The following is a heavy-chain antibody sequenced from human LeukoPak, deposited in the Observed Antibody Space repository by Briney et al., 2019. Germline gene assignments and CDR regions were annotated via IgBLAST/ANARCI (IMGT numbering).Heavy chain of an antibody. J-gene: IGHJ3*02. D-gene: IGHD6-13*01. CDR2: ISYDGSNK. CDR3: ASDQHDAFDI. Sequence: GGSLRLSCAASGFTFSSYAMHWVRQAPGKGLEWVAVISYDGSNKYYADSVKGRFTISRDNSKNTLYLQMNSLRAEDTAVYYCASDQHDAFDIWGQGTMVTVSS. V-gene: IGHV3-30*04. CDR1: GFTFSSYA.